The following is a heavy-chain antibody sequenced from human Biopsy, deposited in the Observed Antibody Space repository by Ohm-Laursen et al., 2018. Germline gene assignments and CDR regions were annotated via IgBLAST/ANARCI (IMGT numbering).Heavy chain of an antibody. Sequence: TQTLTLTCAFSGFPLSNYGVGVGWIRQPPGKALEWLALIFWDDDKGYNPSLKNRLTVTKDTSKNQVVLTMINVDPVDTATYYCAHSPRYQGSRYYYDYWGQGILVTVFS. CDR1: GFPLSNYGVG. CDR3: AHSPRYQGSRYYYDY. J-gene: IGHJ4*02. D-gene: IGHD3-22*01. CDR2: IFWDDDK. V-gene: IGHV2-5*02.